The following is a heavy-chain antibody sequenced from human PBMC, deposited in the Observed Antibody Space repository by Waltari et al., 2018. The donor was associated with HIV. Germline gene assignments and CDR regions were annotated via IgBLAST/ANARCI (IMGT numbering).Heavy chain of an antibody. CDR1: GGSIRSSSYY. CDR3: ARVHPYHCSSTSCYTYYYYGMDV. D-gene: IGHD2-2*02. Sequence: QLQLQESGPGLVKPSETLSLTCTASGGSIRSSSYYWDWIRQPPGKGREWIGSIYYSGSTYYNPSLKSRVTISVDTSKNQFSLKLSSVTAADTAVYYCARVHPYHCSSTSCYTYYYYGMDVWGQGTTVTVSS. V-gene: IGHV4-39*07. J-gene: IGHJ6*02. CDR2: IYYSGST.